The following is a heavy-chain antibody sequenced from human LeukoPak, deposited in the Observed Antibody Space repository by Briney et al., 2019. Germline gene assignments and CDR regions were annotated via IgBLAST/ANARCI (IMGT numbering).Heavy chain of an antibody. D-gene: IGHD3-10*01. J-gene: IGHJ4*02. V-gene: IGHV7-4-1*02. Sequence: ASVKVSCKASGYTFTSYGMNWVRQAPGQGLEWMGWINTNTGNPTYAQDFTGRFVFSLDTSVSTAYLQISSLKAEDTTVYYCARVLAMIRGAPFDYWGQGTLVTVSS. CDR1: GYTFTSYG. CDR2: INTNTGNP. CDR3: ARVLAMIRGAPFDY.